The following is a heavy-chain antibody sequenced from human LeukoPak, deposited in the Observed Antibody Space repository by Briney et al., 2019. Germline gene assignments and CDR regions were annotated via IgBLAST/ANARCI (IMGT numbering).Heavy chain of an antibody. J-gene: IGHJ4*02. V-gene: IGHV5-51*01. CDR3: ARHRPYSSGWRHFDY. CDR1: GYKFDNYW. CDR2: IYPGDSDT. D-gene: IGHD6-19*01. Sequence: GESLNISCTGSGYKFDNYWTAWVRQMPGKGLEWMGIIYPGDSDTRYSPSFQGQVTISADKSISTAYLQWSSLTASDTAMYYCARHRPYSSGWRHFDYWGQGTLVTVSS.